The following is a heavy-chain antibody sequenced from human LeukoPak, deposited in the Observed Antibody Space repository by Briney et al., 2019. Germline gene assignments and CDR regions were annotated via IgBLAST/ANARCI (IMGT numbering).Heavy chain of an antibody. CDR2: IYSGGST. V-gene: IGHV3-53*01. Sequence: PGGSLRPSCAASGFTVSSNYMSWVRQAPGKGLEWVPVIYSGGSTYYPHSLKGRFTISRDNSKNTHYLQINSPRAQDTAVYYCARDRIWGQGTLVTVSS. CDR1: GFTVSSNY. J-gene: IGHJ4*02. CDR3: ARDRI.